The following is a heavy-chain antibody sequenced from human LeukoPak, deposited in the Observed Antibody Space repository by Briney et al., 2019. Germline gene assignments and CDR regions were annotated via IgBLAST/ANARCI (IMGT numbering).Heavy chain of an antibody. D-gene: IGHD3-10*01. CDR1: GDSITNGYY. CDR3: ARGKRSYYHYYMDV. J-gene: IGHJ6*03. Sequence: SETLSLTCTVSGDSITNGYYWGWIRQPPGKGLEWTACIYHDGSTHYSPSLRSRVTMSVDTSKNQFSLKLSSVTAADTAVYYCARGKRSYYHYYMDVWGKGTTVTISS. V-gene: IGHV4-38-2*02. CDR2: IYHDGST.